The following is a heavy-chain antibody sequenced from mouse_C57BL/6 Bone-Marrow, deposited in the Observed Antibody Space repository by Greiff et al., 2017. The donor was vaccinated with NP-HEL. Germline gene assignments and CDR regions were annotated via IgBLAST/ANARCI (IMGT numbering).Heavy chain of an antibody. V-gene: IGHV5-6*01. Sequence: EVQLVESGGDLVKPGGSLKLSCAASGFTFSSYGMSWVRQTPDKRLEWVATISSGGSYAYYPDSVKGRFTISRDNAKNTLYLQMSSLKSKDTAMYDCARQGPQAPFAYWGQGTLVTVSA. CDR1: GFTFSSYG. CDR2: ISSGGSYA. J-gene: IGHJ3*01. D-gene: IGHD3-2*02. CDR3: ARQGPQAPFAY.